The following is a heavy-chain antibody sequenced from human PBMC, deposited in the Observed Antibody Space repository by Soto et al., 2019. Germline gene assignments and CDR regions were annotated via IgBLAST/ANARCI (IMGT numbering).Heavy chain of an antibody. CDR3: ACRNHPRSDY. Sequence: GSLNLSCAASGFTFRYYYMGWVRQAPREGLEGVSYIISSGMNIYYGDSVKGRFTISRDNAKNSLYLQMNSLRAEDTAVYYCACRNHPRSDYWGQGTLVTVSS. V-gene: IGHV3-11*01. J-gene: IGHJ4*02. CDR1: GFTFRYYY. CDR2: IISSGMNI.